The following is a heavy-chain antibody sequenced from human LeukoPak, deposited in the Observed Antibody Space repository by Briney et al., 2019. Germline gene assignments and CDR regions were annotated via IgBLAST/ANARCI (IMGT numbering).Heavy chain of an antibody. Sequence: GGSLRLSCAASGFTFSSYAMHWVRQAPGKGLEWVAVISYDGSNKYYADSVKGRFTISRDNSKNTLYLQMNSLRAEDTAVYYCARDRIVVWARTSYYYYGMDVWGQGTTVTVSS. V-gene: IGHV3-30-3*01. CDR3: ARDRIVVWARTSYYYYGMDV. J-gene: IGHJ6*02. CDR1: GFTFSSYA. CDR2: ISYDGSNK. D-gene: IGHD2-21*01.